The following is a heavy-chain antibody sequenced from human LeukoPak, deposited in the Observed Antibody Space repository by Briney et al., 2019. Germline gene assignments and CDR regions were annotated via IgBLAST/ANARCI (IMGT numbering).Heavy chain of an antibody. J-gene: IGHJ5*02. V-gene: IGHV4-34*01. CDR3: ARRSSSWNRGFWFDP. Sequence: SETLSLTCAVYGGSFSGYYWSWIRQPPGKGLEWIGEINHSGSTNYNPSLKSRVTISVDTSKNQFSLKLSSVTAADTAVYYCARRSSSWNRGFWFDPWGQGTLSPSPQ. D-gene: IGHD6-13*01. CDR2: INHSGST. CDR1: GGSFSGYY.